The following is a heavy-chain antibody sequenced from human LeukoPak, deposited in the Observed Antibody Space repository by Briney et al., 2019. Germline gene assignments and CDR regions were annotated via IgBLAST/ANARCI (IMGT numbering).Heavy chain of an antibody. CDR1: EYTFTGYY. CDR3: ARDGRYCSGGSCYSVYFDY. CDR2: INPNSGGT. Sequence: ASVKVSFKAYEYTFTGYYMHCVRQDPGQGLEWMGGINPNSGGTNYAQKFQGRVTMTRDTSISTAYMELSRLRSDDTAVYYCARDGRYCSGGSCYSVYFDYWGQGTLVTVSS. J-gene: IGHJ4*02. D-gene: IGHD2-15*01. V-gene: IGHV1-2*02.